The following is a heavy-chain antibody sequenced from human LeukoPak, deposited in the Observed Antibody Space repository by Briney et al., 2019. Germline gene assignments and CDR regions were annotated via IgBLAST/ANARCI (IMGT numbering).Heavy chain of an antibody. CDR2: ISYDGSNE. J-gene: IGHJ5*02. CDR3: AKDRDIAAAGTSLDP. D-gene: IGHD6-13*01. CDR1: GFTFSSYG. V-gene: IGHV3-30*18. Sequence: PGRSLRLSCAASGFTFSSYGMHWVRQAPGKGLEWVAVISYDGSNEYYADSVKGRFTISRDNSKNTLYLQMNSLRAEDTAVYYCAKDRDIAAAGTSLDPWGQGTLVTVSS.